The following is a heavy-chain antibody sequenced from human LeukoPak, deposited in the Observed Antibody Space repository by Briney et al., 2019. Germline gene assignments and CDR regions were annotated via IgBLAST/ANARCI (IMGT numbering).Heavy chain of an antibody. V-gene: IGHV1-69*04. CDR3: ARDFAYYDFWSGNTPGETLGY. D-gene: IGHD3-3*01. Sequence: ASVKVSCKASGGTFSSYTISWVRQAPGQGLEWMGRIIPILGIANYAQKFQGRVTITADKSTSTAYMELSSLRSEDTAVYYCARDFAYYDFWSGNTPGETLGYWGQGTLVTVSS. CDR1: GGTFSSYT. J-gene: IGHJ4*02. CDR2: IIPILGIA.